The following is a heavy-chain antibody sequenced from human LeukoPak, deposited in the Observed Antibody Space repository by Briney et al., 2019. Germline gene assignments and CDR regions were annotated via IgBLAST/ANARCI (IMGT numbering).Heavy chain of an antibody. D-gene: IGHD3-22*01. Sequence: SETLSLTCTVSGYSISSGYYWGWIRQPPGKGLEWMGSIYHSGSTYYNPSLKSRVTISVDTSKNQFSLKLSSVTAADTAVYYCARNYYDSSGYYSLALGYWGQGTLVTVSS. CDR3: ARNYYDSSGYYSLALGY. CDR1: GYSISSGYY. J-gene: IGHJ4*02. V-gene: IGHV4-38-2*02. CDR2: IYHSGST.